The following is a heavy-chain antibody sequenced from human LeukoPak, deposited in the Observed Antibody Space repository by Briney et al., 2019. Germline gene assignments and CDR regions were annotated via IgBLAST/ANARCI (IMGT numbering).Heavy chain of an antibody. J-gene: IGHJ4*02. CDR3: ARAVTAAGTLDY. CDR2: INSDGSGT. Sequence: PGRSLRLSCAASGFTFRSYGMHWVRQAPGKGLVWVSRINSDGSGTGYADSVKGRFTISRDNAKNTLYLQMNSLRAEDTAVYYCARAVTAAGTLDYWGQGTLATVSS. D-gene: IGHD6-13*01. V-gene: IGHV3-74*01. CDR1: GFTFRSYG.